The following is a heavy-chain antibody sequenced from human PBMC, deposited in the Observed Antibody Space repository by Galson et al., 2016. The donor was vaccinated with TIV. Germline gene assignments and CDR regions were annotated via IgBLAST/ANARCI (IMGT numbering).Heavy chain of an antibody. J-gene: IGHJ4*02. CDR1: GGSLAGGICS. CDR2: LYATGSA. D-gene: IGHD5-12*01. V-gene: IGHV4-61*02. Sequence: TLSLTCTVSGGSLAGGICSWSWIRQSAGKGLECIGRLYATGSAQYSPSLRSRASISEDTSKNQFFLNLSSVTVADTAVYYCARAGYTTSHEYWGRGILVTVSS. CDR3: ARAGYTTSHEY.